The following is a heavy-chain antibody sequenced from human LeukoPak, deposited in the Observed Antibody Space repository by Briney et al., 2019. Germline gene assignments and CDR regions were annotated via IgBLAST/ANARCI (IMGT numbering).Heavy chain of an antibody. CDR1: VFTFSNYA. D-gene: IGHD6-13*01. V-gene: IGHV3-64*01. CDR3: ARDRYSSSCYFDY. CDR2: ISTNGGTT. Sequence: GGSLRLSCAASVFTFSNYAMHWVRQAPGKGLEYLSTISTNGGTTYYAHSVKGRFTISRDNSKNTLYLQMNSLRAEDTAVYYCARDRYSSSCYFDYGGQGTLVTVSS. J-gene: IGHJ4*02.